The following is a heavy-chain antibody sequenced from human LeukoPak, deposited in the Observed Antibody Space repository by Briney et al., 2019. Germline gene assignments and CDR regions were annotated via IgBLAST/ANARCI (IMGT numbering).Heavy chain of an antibody. D-gene: IGHD2-2*01. CDR3: ARGLHTRSCGRRFDVFEL. J-gene: IGHJ3*01. CDR1: GGSISTYY. CDR2: IYYSGST. Sequence: SEILSLTCTVSGGSISTYYWSWIRQPPGKGLEWIGYIYYSGSTNYNPSLKSRATISVDTSKNQFSLKLRSVTAADTAVYYCARGLHTRSCGRRFDVFELWGQGTMVTVSS. V-gene: IGHV4-59*01.